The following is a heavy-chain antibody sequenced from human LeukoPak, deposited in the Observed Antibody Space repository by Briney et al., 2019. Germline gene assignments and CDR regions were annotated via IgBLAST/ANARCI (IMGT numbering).Heavy chain of an antibody. Sequence: GRSLRLSCAASGFTFSNYAMNWVRQAPGRGLEWVSGINPSGGSTYYADSVKGRFTISRDNSKNTLYLQMNSLRAEDTALYFCAKAVSHSYFDFWGQGTLVTVSA. CDR2: INPSGGST. D-gene: IGHD6-19*01. J-gene: IGHJ4*02. CDR3: AKAVSHSYFDF. V-gene: IGHV3-23*01. CDR1: GFTFSNYA.